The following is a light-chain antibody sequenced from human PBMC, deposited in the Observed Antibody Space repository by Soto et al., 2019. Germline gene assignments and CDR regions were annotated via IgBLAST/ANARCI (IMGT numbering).Light chain of an antibody. V-gene: IGKV3-20*01. Sequence: EIVLTQSPGTLSLSPGERATLSRRASQSISSNYLNWYQQKPGQAPRLLIYGPSPRTTGIPDRFSGRGSGTDFTLTISRLEPEDFAVYYCHQYAGSPWTFGQGTKVEIK. CDR2: GPS. CDR1: QSISSNY. J-gene: IGKJ1*01. CDR3: HQYAGSPWT.